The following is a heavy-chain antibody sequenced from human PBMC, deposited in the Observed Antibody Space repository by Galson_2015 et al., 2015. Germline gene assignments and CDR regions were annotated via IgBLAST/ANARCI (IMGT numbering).Heavy chain of an antibody. CDR2: IHYTGRT. CDR1: GDSISGSY. J-gene: IGHJ4*02. D-gene: IGHD3-22*01. Sequence: SETLSLTCTVSGDSISGSYWSWIRQPPGEGLEWIGYIHYTGRTDYNPSLKSRVSISVDTSKTQFSLKLSSVTAADTAVYYCAKRGVDTSGYYPVWGQGTLVTVSS. V-gene: IGHV4-59*01. CDR3: AKRGVDTSGYYPV.